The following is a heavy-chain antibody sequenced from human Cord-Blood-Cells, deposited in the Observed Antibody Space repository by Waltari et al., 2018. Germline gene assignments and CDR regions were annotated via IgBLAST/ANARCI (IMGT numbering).Heavy chain of an antibody. CDR1: GGPISSYY. J-gene: IGHJ5*02. CDR3: ARDSRGGPTHP. CDR2: IYYSGST. Sequence: QVQLQESGPGLAKPSETLSLTCTLSGGPISSYYWSWIRQPPGKGLEWIGYIYYSGSTNYNPSLKSRVTISVDTSKNQFSLKLSSVTAADTAVYYCARDSRGGPTHPWGQGTLVTVSS. D-gene: IGHD3-10*01. V-gene: IGHV4-59*01.